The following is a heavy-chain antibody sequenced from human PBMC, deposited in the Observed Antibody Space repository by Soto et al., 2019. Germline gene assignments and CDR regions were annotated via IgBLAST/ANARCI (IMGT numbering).Heavy chain of an antibody. J-gene: IGHJ4*02. D-gene: IGHD2-2*01. Sequence: GGSLRLSCAASGFSFSSYGMHWLRQAAGKGLEWVAVISYDGSNKYYADSVRGRFTISRDNSKNTLYLQMNSLRPEDTAVFFCAKERMEQYQLLPFFNYWGQGTLVTVSS. V-gene: IGHV3-30*18. CDR1: GFSFSSYG. CDR2: ISYDGSNK. CDR3: AKERMEQYQLLPFFNY.